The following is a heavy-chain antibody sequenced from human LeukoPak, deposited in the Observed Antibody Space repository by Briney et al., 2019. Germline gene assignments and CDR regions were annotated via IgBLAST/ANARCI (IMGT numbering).Heavy chain of an antibody. CDR2: MHPNTGNT. Sequence: ASVKVSCKTSGYTFASFEIVWVRQASGQGLEWMGWMHPNTGNTGYAPNFKGRVTMTRNTPISTAYMELSSLRSEDTAVYYCAREGLYQLPDYWGQGTLVTVSS. CDR3: AREGLYQLPDY. D-gene: IGHD2-2*01. CDR1: GYTFASFE. V-gene: IGHV1-8*01. J-gene: IGHJ4*02.